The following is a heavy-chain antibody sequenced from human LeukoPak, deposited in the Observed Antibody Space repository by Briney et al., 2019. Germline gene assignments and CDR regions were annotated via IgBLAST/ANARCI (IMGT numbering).Heavy chain of an antibody. CDR1: GFTFSTYA. CDR3: AKAASGNWNDVSDY. J-gene: IGHJ4*02. Sequence: PGGPLRLSCAASGFTFSTYAMSWVRQAPGKGLEWFTAISGRGVSTSYADSVRGRFTISRDNSKNALYLQMNSLRAEDTAVYYCAKAASGNWNDVSDYWGQGTLVTVSS. V-gene: IGHV3-23*01. CDR2: ISGRGVST. D-gene: IGHD1-20*01.